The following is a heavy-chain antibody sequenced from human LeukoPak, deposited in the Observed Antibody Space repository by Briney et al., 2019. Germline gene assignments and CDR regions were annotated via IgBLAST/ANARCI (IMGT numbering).Heavy chain of an antibody. Sequence: GASVKVSCKASGYTFTGYYMHWVRQAPGQGLEWMGWINPNSGGTNYAQKFQGRVTMTRDTSISTAYMELSRLRSDDTAVYYCARDEYLWDYYYYYMDVWGKGTTVTVSS. CDR2: INPNSGGT. CDR1: GYTFTGYY. CDR3: ARDEYLWDYYYYYMDV. V-gene: IGHV1-2*02. D-gene: IGHD3-16*01. J-gene: IGHJ6*03.